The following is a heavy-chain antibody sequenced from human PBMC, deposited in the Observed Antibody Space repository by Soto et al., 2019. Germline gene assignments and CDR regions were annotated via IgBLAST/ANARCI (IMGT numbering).Heavy chain of an antibody. Sequence: QVQLVQSGAEVKKPGSSVKVSCKASGGTFSSYTISWVRQAPGQGLEWMGRIIPILDIANYAQKFQGRVTITADKSTSTAYMELSSPRSEDTAVYYCAAGGHGAFDIWGQGTMVTVSS. CDR2: IIPILDIA. J-gene: IGHJ3*02. D-gene: IGHD1-26*01. CDR1: GGTFSSYT. CDR3: AAGGHGAFDI. V-gene: IGHV1-69*02.